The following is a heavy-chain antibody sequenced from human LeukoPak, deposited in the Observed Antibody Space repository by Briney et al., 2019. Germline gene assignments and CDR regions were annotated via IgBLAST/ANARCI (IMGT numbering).Heavy chain of an antibody. CDR2: MNRDGSQK. CDR1: GFTFSNYW. Sequence: GGSLRLPCAASGFTFSNYWMSWVRQAPGKGLEWVANMNRDGSQKYYVDSVKGRSTISRDNSKNSLYLQMNSLRAEDTAVYYCATGSSGRGGMDVWGQGTTVTVSS. CDR3: ATGSSGRGGMDV. J-gene: IGHJ6*02. D-gene: IGHD3-22*01. V-gene: IGHV3-7*05.